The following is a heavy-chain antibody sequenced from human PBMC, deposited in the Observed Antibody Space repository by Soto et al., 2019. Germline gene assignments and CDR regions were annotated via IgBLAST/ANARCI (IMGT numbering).Heavy chain of an antibody. D-gene: IGHD3-16*01. J-gene: IGHJ4*02. V-gene: IGHV3-23*01. CDR2: ISGSGGCT. CDR3: AKGGRSYDYLWGSSHVLLDY. CDR1: GFTFSSYA. Sequence: EVQLLESGGGLVQPGGSLRLSCAASGFTFSSYAMSWVRQAPGKGLEWVSAISGSGGCTSYADSADSVKGRSTISRDNSKKTLYLQMNGLRGEDTAVYYYAKGGRSYDYLWGSSHVLLDYWGQGTLVTVSS.